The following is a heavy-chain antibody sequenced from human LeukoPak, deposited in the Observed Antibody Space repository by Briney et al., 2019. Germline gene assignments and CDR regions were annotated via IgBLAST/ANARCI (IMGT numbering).Heavy chain of an antibody. Sequence: GGSLRLSCAASGVTVSSNYMSWVRQTPGKGLEWVSVIYSGGSTYYADSVKGRFTISRDSSKNTLFLQMNSLRVEDTAVYYCARGMYSSGWYSDYWGQGTLVTVSS. CDR3: ARGMYSSGWYSDY. CDR1: GVTVSSNY. J-gene: IGHJ4*02. V-gene: IGHV3-66*01. D-gene: IGHD6-19*01. CDR2: IYSGGST.